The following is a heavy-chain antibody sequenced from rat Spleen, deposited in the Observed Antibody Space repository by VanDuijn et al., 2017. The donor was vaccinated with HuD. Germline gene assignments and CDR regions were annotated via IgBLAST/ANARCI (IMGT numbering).Heavy chain of an antibody. CDR1: GFTFSDYN. CDR3: AVSGYGY. Sequence: EVQLVESGGGLVQPGRSLKLSCAASGFTFSDYNMAWVRQAPGKGLEWISSINTDVDSTFYPDSVKGRFTISRHNAENTVYLQMYSLRPEDTATYYCAVSGYGYWGQGVMVTVSS. CDR2: INTDVDST. J-gene: IGHJ2*01. D-gene: IGHD4-3*01. V-gene: IGHV5-58*01.